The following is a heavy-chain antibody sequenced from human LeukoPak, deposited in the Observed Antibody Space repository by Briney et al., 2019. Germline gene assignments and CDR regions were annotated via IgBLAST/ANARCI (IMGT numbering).Heavy chain of an antibody. CDR2: IYYSGST. D-gene: IGHD5-18*01. CDR1: GGSISSYY. J-gene: IGHJ4*02. CDR3: ARGSGIQLWVFDY. V-gene: IGHV4-59*01. Sequence: KPSETLSLTCTVSGGSISSYYWSWIRQPPGKGLEWIGYIYYSGSTNYNPSLMSRVTISVDTSKNQFSLKLSSVTAADTAVYYCARGSGIQLWVFDYWGQGTLVTVSS.